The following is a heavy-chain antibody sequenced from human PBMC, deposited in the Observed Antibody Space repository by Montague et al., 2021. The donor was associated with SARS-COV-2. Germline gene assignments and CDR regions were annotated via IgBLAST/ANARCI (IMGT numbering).Heavy chain of an antibody. Sequence: SVKVSCKASGYTFTSYGISWVRQAPGQGLEWMGWISAYNGNTNYAQKPQGRVTMTTDTSTSTAYMELRDLRSDDTAVYYCARDLIAVYGMDVWGQGTTVTVSS. CDR1: GYTFTSYG. CDR3: ARDLIAVYGMDV. V-gene: IGHV1-18*01. CDR2: ISAYNGNT. D-gene: IGHD6-19*01. J-gene: IGHJ6*02.